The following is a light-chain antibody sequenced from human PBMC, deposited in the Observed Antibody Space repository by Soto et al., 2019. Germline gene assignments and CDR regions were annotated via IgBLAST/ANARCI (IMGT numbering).Light chain of an antibody. V-gene: IGKV3-20*01. CDR2: DAS. CDR1: QRINTKY. J-gene: IGKJ1*01. Sequence: EIVLTQSPGTLSLSPGERATLSCRASQRINTKYLAWYQQKPGQAPRLLIYDASSRATGISDRFSGSGSGTDFTLSISRLEPEDFAVYHCHQYGSSPRAFGQGTKVEI. CDR3: HQYGSSPRA.